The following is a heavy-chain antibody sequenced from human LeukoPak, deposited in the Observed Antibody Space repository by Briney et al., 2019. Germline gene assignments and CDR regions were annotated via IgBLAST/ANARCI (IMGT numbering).Heavy chain of an antibody. D-gene: IGHD3-22*01. CDR1: GFSFSSYA. J-gene: IGHJ4*02. Sequence: RGSLRLSCAASGFSFSSYAMSWVRQAPGKGLEWVSGISGSGGSTYYADSVKGRFTIFRDKSKNTLFLQMNSLRAEDTAVYYCAKGVYDSSGYYFLPLDYWGQGTLVTVSS. V-gene: IGHV3-23*01. CDR2: ISGSGGST. CDR3: AKGVYDSSGYYFLPLDY.